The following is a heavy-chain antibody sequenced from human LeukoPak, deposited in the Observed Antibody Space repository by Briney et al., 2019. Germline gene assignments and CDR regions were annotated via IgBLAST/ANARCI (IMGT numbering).Heavy chain of an antibody. CDR2: INHSGST. V-gene: IGHV4-34*01. Sequence: TSETLSLTCAVYGGSFSGYCWSWIRQPPGKGLEWIGEINHSGSTNYNPSLKSRVTISVDTSKNQFSLKLNSVTAADTAVYYCARGGFRAAAGTALWYWSQGTLVTVSS. J-gene: IGHJ4*02. CDR1: GGSFSGYC. D-gene: IGHD6-13*01. CDR3: ARGGFRAAAGTALWY.